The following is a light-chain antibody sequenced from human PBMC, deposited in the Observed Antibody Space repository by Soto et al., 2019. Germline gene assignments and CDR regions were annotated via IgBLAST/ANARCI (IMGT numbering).Light chain of an antibody. J-gene: IGLJ1*01. CDR3: SSYTTSNTRQIV. Sequence: QSALTQPASVSGSPGQSITISCTGTSSDVGGYNYVSWYQHPPGKAPKLIIYDVSNRPSGVSYRFSGSKSGNTASLTISGLQPDDEADYYCSSYTTSNTRQIVFGTGTKVTVL. CDR2: DVS. V-gene: IGLV2-14*03. CDR1: SSDVGGYNY.